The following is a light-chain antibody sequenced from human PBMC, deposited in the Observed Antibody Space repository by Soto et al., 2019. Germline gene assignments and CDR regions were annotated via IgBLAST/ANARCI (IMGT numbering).Light chain of an antibody. V-gene: IGKV3-11*01. J-gene: IGKJ5*01. CDR3: QHRGNWPLT. CDR2: DPS. Sequence: EIVLTQSPATLYLSPGERATLSCRASQSVSSYLACYQQKPGPAPRLLIFDPSNSAPGIPARFSGSASGTDFPLTISNLEPEHFALYYCQHRGNWPLTFGQGTRLEIK. CDR1: QSVSSY.